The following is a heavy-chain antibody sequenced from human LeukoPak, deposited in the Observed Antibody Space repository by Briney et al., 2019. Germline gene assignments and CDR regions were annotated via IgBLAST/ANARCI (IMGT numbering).Heavy chain of an antibody. V-gene: IGHV3-23*01. Sequence: GGSLRLSCAASGFTFSNFGMSWVRQAPGRGLEWVSRISGSGGSTSYADAVKGRFTISRDNSKNTLYLQMNSLRAEDTAVYYCAKVVYYYDSSGLDGFDIWGQGTKVTVSS. CDR3: AKVVYYYDSSGLDGFDI. CDR2: ISGSGGST. D-gene: IGHD3-22*01. J-gene: IGHJ3*02. CDR1: GFTFSNFG.